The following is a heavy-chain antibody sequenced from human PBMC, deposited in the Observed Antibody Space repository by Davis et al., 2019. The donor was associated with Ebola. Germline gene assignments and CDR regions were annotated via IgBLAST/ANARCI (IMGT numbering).Heavy chain of an antibody. CDR3: ARAPKNILTGYYNAEGMDV. Sequence: ASVKVSCKASGYTFTGYYMHWVRQAPGQGLEWLGWINPNSGGTNYAQKFQGRVTMTRDTSISTAYMELSRLRSDDTAVYYCARAPKNILTGYYNAEGMDVWGQGTTVTVSS. D-gene: IGHD3-9*01. V-gene: IGHV1-2*02. CDR1: GYTFTGYY. J-gene: IGHJ6*02. CDR2: INPNSGGT.